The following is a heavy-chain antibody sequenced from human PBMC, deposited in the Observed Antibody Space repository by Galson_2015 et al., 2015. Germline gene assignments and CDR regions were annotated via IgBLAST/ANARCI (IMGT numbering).Heavy chain of an antibody. CDR2: IGYDGSNE. V-gene: IGHV3-33*01. J-gene: IGHJ4*02. CDR3: ARDRAPTARGSCGFEY. CDR1: GFTFNSYG. Sequence: SLRLSCAASGFTFNSYGMHWVRQAPGKGLEWVAIIGYDGSNEYYADSVKGRFTISRDNPKNTQYLQLNSLRAEDTAVYSCARDRAPTARGSCGFEYWGQGILVTVST. D-gene: IGHD3-16*01.